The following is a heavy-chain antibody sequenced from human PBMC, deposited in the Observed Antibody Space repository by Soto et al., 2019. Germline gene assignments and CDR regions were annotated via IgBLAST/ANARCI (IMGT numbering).Heavy chain of an antibody. CDR1: GFTFSSYG. CDR3: ACSPGYSSSWYNY. J-gene: IGHJ4*02. V-gene: IGHV3-33*01. CDR2: IWYDGSNK. D-gene: IGHD6-13*01. Sequence: PGGSLRLSCAASGFTFSSYGMHWVRQAPGKGLEWVAVIWYDGSNKYYADSVKGRFTISRDNSKNTLYLQMNSLRAEDTAVYYCACSPGYSSSWYNYWGQGTLVTVSS.